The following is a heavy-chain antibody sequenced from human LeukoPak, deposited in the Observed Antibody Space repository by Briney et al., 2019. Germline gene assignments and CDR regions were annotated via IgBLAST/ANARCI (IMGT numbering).Heavy chain of an antibody. CDR1: GFTFRSYV. V-gene: IGHV3-23*01. D-gene: IGHD1-26*01. CDR3: AKETSSGNFVTIDC. J-gene: IGHJ4*02. CDR2: ITGDGGGT. Sequence: GGSLRLSCAASGFTFRSYVMSWVRQAPGKRLEWVSAITGDGGGTTHADSVKGRFTISRDNSKNTLYLQMGSLRAEETAVYYCAKETSSGNFVTIDCWGQGTLVTVSS.